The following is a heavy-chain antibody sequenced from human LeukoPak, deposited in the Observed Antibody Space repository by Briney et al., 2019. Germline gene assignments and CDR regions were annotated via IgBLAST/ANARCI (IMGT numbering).Heavy chain of an antibody. CDR2: INDSGST. D-gene: IGHD1-26*01. Sequence: SETLSLTCAVYGGSLSGYYWNWIRQPPGKGLEWIGEINDSGSTNYNPSLKSRVTISVDTSKNQFSLKLSSVTAADTAVYYCARLGGSYSDYWGQGTLVTVSS. CDR3: ARLGGSYSDY. V-gene: IGHV4-34*01. CDR1: GGSLSGYY. J-gene: IGHJ4*02.